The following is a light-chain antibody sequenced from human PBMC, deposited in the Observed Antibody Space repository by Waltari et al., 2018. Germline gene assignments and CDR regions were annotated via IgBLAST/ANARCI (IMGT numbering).Light chain of an antibody. CDR2: AAS. V-gene: IGKV1-39*01. J-gene: IGKJ1*01. Sequence: DIQMTQSPSSLSASVGDRVTITCRASQSISSYLNWYQQKPGKVPKLLIYAASSLQSGVPSRLSGSGSGTDFTLTISSLQPEAFATYYCQQSYSTPRTCGQGTKVEIK. CDR1: QSISSY. CDR3: QQSYSTPRT.